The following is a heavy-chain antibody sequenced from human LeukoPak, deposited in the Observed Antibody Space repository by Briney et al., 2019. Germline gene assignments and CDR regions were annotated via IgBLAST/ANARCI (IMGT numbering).Heavy chain of an antibody. CDR2: ISGGGRST. CDR3: AKSGSGSYFDY. V-gene: IGHV3-23*01. D-gene: IGHD3-10*01. J-gene: IGHJ4*02. CDR1: GITFRNYG. Sequence: PGGSLRLSCAASGITFRNYGFHWVRQAPGKGLEWVSTISGGGRSTYYADSVKGRFTISRDNSKNTLYVQMNSLRAEDTAVYYCAKSGSGSYFDYWGQGTLVTVSS.